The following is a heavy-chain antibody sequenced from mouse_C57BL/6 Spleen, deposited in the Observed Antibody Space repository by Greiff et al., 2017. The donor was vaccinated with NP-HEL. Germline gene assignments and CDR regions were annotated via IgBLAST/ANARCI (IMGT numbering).Heavy chain of an antibody. J-gene: IGHJ2*01. CDR3: ARSGGNSDY. D-gene: IGHD2-1*01. CDR1: GYTFTSYW. CDR2: IDPSDSST. V-gene: IGHV1-50*01. Sequence: QVQLQQPGAELVKPGASVKLSCKASGYTFTSYWMQWVNQRPGQGLEWIGEIDPSDSSTNYNQKFKGKATLTVDTSSSTAYMQLSSLTSEDSAVYYCARSGGNSDYWGQGTTLTVSS.